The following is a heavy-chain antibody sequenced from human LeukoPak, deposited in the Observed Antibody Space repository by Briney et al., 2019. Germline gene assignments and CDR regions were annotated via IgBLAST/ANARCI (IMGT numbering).Heavy chain of an antibody. V-gene: IGHV3-7*01. CDR3: ARAYLPLAARRAIYYMDV. J-gene: IGHJ6*03. CDR1: GFTFSSYW. D-gene: IGHD6-6*01. CDR2: IKQDGSEK. Sequence: GGSLRLSCAASGFTFSSYWMSWVRQAPGKGLEWVANIKQDGSEKYYVDSVKGRFTISRDNAKNSLYLQMNSLRAEDTAVYYCARAYLPLAARRAIYYMDVWGKGTTVTVSS.